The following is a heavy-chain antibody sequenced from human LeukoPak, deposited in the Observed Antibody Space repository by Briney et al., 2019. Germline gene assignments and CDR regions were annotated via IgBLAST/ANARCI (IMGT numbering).Heavy chain of an antibody. CDR2: INPNSGGT. Sequence: GASVKVSCKASGYTFTGYYMHWVRQAPGQGLEWMGWINPNSGGTNYAQKFQGRVTMTRDTSISTAYMELSRLRSDDTAVYYCARGGPVLRFLEWFLDYWGQGTLVTVSS. J-gene: IGHJ4*02. CDR1: GYTFTGYY. CDR3: ARGGPVLRFLEWFLDY. D-gene: IGHD3-3*01. V-gene: IGHV1-2*02.